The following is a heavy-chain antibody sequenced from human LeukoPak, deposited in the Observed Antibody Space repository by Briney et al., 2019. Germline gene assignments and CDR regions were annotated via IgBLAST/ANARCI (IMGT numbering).Heavy chain of an antibody. D-gene: IGHD3-16*01. CDR1: GGSNNNYY. CDR2: IYYTGIT. J-gene: IGHJ4*02. CDR3: ARDRGSGGGFDY. Sequence: SDTLTLTCTVSGGSNNNYYWSWIRQPPGKGLEWIAYIYYTGITNYNPSLKSRVTISVDTSQNQFSLKLSSVIAADTAVYYCARDRGSGGGFDYWGQGTLVTVSS. V-gene: IGHV4-59*01.